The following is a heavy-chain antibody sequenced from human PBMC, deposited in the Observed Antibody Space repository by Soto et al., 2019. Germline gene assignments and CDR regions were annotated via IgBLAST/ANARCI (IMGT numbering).Heavy chain of an antibody. CDR1: GYTFTSYG. CDR2: ISAHNGNT. CDR3: ARGRYGDY. V-gene: IGHV1-18*01. Sequence: QVQLVQSGAEVKKPGASVKFSCKASGYTFTSYGITWVRQAPGQGLEWMGWISAHNGNTDYAQKLQGRVIVTRDSATSTAYVELRGLISDGTAVYYCARGRYGDYWGQGALVTVSS. D-gene: IGHD1-1*01. J-gene: IGHJ4*02.